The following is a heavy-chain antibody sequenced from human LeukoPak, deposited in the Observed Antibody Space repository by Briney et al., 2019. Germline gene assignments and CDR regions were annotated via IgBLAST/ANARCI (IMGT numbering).Heavy chain of an antibody. Sequence: SETLSLTCTVSGGSISSYYWSWIRQPPGKGLEWIGYIYTSGSTNYNPSLKSRVTISVDTPKNQFSLKLSSVTAADTAVYYCARRSSGKTGFDPWGQGTLVTVSS. V-gene: IGHV4-4*09. J-gene: IGHJ5*02. D-gene: IGHD6-19*01. CDR3: ARRSSGKTGFDP. CDR1: GGSISSYY. CDR2: IYTSGST.